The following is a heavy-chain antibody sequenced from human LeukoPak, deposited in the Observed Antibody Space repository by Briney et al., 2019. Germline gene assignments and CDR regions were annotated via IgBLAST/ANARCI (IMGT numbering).Heavy chain of an antibody. CDR2: IYYSGTT. V-gene: IGHV4-59*08. J-gene: IGHJ3*02. CDR1: GASISSYY. Sequence: SETLSLTCTVSGASISSYYWSWIRQPPGKGLEWIGYIYYSGTTNYNPSLKSRVTISVDTSKNQLSLKLGSVTAADTAVYYCARQHLVDDGSSYYYDGFDIWGQGTMVTVSS. D-gene: IGHD5/OR15-5a*01. CDR3: ARQHLVDDGSSYYYDGFDI.